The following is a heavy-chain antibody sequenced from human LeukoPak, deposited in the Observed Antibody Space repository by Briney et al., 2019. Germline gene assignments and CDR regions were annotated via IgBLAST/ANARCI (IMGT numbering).Heavy chain of an antibody. CDR3: ARGGGDYGVNLWHDAFYI. D-gene: IGHD4-17*01. J-gene: IGHJ3*02. CDR1: GFTFSSYA. V-gene: IGHV3-23*01. CDR2: ISGSGGST. Sequence: GGSLRLSCAASGFTFSSYAMSWVRQAPGKGLEWVSAISGSGGSTYYADSVKGRFTISRDNAKNSLYLQMNSLRAEDTGVYFCARGGGDYGVNLWHDAFYILGQGTMVTVSS.